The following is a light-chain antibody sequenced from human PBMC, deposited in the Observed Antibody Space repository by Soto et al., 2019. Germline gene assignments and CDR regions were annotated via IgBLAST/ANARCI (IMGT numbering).Light chain of an antibody. V-gene: IGKV3-15*01. CDR3: QQYKTWLT. CDR1: QSVDYN. Sequence: ELVLTHCPATLSVSPGERVTLSFRASQSVDYNLAWYQQKPGQAPRLLIYGVATRATGIPARFSGSASGTEFTLTISSLQSEDFEIYYCQQYKTWLTFGGGTKVDIK. CDR2: GVA. J-gene: IGKJ4*01.